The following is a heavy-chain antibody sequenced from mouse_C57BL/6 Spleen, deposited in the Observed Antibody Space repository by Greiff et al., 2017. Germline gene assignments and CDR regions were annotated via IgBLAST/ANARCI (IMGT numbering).Heavy chain of an antibody. V-gene: IGHV5-17*01. D-gene: IGHD2-2*01. J-gene: IGHJ4*01. CDR3: ARLVTTNYAMDY. CDR2: ISSGSSTI. CDR1: GFTFSDYG. Sequence: EVNLVESGGGLVKPGGSLKLSCAASGFTFSDYGMHWVRQAPEKGLEWVAYISSGSSTIYYADTVKGRFTISRDNAKNTLFLQMTSLRSEDTAMYYCARLVTTNYAMDYWGQGTSVTVSS.